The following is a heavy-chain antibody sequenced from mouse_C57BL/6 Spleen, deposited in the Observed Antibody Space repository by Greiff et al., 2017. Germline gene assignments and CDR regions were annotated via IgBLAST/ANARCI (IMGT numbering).Heavy chain of an antibody. D-gene: IGHD2-4*01. CDR1: GYTFTSYW. CDR3: ARSASIYYDYGAWFAC. J-gene: IGHJ3*01. Sequence: QVQLQQPGAELVRPGSSVKLSCKASGYTFTSYWMHWVKQRPIQGLEWIGNIDPSDSETHYNQKFKDKATLTVDKSSSTAYMQLSSLTSEDSAVYYCARSASIYYDYGAWFACWGQGTLVTVSA. CDR2: IDPSDSET. V-gene: IGHV1-52*01.